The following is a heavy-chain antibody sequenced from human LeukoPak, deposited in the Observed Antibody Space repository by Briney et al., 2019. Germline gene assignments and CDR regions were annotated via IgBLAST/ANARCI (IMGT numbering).Heavy chain of an antibody. CDR2: ISSSSSYI. V-gene: IGHV3-21*01. J-gene: IGHJ2*01. D-gene: IGHD2-21*02. CDR3: ARAPGGWAYCGGDCYTNWYFDL. Sequence: KPGGSLRLSCAASGFTFSSYSMTWVRQAPGKGLGWVSSISSSSSYIYYADSVKGRFTISRDNAKNSLYLQMNSLRAEDTAVYYCARAPGGWAYCGGDCYTNWYFDLWGRGTLVTVSS. CDR1: GFTFSSYS.